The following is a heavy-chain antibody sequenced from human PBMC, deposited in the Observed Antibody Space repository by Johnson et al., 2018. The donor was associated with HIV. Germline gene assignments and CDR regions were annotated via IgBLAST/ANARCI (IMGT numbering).Heavy chain of an antibody. CDR2: ISYDGSNK. D-gene: IGHD1-14*01. V-gene: IGHV3-30-3*01. CDR1: GFTFSSYA. CDR3: AKGMNLDAFDI. Sequence: VQLVESGGGVVQPGRSLRLSCAASGFTFSSYAMHWVRQAPGKGLEWVAVISYDGSNKYYADSVKGRFTISRDNSKNTLDLQMNSLRAEDTAVYYCAKGMNLDAFDIWGQGTMVTVSS. J-gene: IGHJ3*02.